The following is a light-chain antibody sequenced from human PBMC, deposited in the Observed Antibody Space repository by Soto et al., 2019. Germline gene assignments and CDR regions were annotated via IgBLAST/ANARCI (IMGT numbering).Light chain of an antibody. CDR3: QSYDSSLSGSVV. J-gene: IGLJ2*01. V-gene: IGLV1-40*01. Sequence: QSVPTQPPSVYGAPGQRVTISCTGSSSNIGAGYDVHWYQQLPGTAPKLLIYGNSNRPSGVPDRFSGSKSGTTASLAIAGLQAEDEADYCCQSYDSSLSGSVVFGGGTKVTVL. CDR2: GNS. CDR1: SSNIGAGYD.